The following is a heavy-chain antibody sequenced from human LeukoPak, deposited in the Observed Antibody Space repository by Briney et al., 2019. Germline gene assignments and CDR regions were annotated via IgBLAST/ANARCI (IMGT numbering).Heavy chain of an antibody. Sequence: GASVKASCKASGGTFSSYTISWVRQAPGQGLEWMGRIIPILGIANYAQKFQGRVTITADKSTSTAYMELSSLRSEDTAVYYCATTGQTTDYYYYYMDVWGKGTTVTVSS. CDR2: IIPILGIA. V-gene: IGHV1-69*02. J-gene: IGHJ6*03. D-gene: IGHD1-7*01. CDR3: ATTGQTTDYYYYYMDV. CDR1: GGTFSSYT.